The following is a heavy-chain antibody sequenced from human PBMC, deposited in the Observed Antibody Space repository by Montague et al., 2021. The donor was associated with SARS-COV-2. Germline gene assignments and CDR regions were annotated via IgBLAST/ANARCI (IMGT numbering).Heavy chain of an antibody. Sequence: PALVKPTQTLTLICTFSGFSLSTSGMCVSWIRQPPGKALEWLARXDWDDDKYYSTSLKTRLTISRDTSKNQVVLTMTNMDPVDTATYYCARGYYDILTGYLDAFDIWGQGTMVTVSS. D-gene: IGHD3-9*01. J-gene: IGHJ3*02. CDR1: GFSLSTSGMC. CDR3: ARGYYDILTGYLDAFDI. CDR2: XDWDDDK. V-gene: IGHV2-70*11.